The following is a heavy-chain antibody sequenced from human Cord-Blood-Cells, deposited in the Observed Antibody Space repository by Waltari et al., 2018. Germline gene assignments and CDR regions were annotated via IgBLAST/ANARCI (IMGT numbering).Heavy chain of an antibody. CDR2: INHSGST. J-gene: IGHJ5*02. CDR1: GGSFSGYY. D-gene: IGHD3-22*01. CDR3: ARRNYYDSSGSFDP. V-gene: IGHV4-34*01. Sequence: QVQLQQWGAGLLKPSETLSLTCAVYGGSFSGYYSSWIRQPPGKGLEWIGEINHSGSTNYNPSLKSRVTISVDTSKNQFSLKLSSVTAADTAVYYCARRNYYDSSGSFDPWGQGTLVTVSS.